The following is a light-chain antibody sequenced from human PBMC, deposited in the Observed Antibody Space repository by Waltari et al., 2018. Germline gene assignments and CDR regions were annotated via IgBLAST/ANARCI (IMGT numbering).Light chain of an antibody. J-gene: IGLJ2*01. V-gene: IGLV1-47*01. CDR1: SSNIGSNY. CDR3: AAWDDSLSGRVI. CDR2: HNN. Sequence: QSVLTQPPSASGTPGQRVTIPCSGSSSNIGSNYVYWYQQLPGTAPKLLIYHNNQRPSGVPDRFSGSKSGTSASLAISGLRSEDEADYYCAAWDDSLSGRVIFGGGTKLTVL.